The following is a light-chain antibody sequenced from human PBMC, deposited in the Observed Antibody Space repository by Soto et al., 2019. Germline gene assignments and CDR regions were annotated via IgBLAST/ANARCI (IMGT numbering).Light chain of an antibody. V-gene: IGKV3-20*01. Sequence: DIELTQLPAPLSLSPGERATLSCRASQSITRNLAWYQQKPGQAPRLLIYGASNRATGIPDRFSGSGSGTDFTLTISRLEPEDFAVYYCQQYGSSGTFGHGTKVDI. CDR2: GAS. J-gene: IGKJ1*01. CDR1: QSITRN. CDR3: QQYGSSGT.